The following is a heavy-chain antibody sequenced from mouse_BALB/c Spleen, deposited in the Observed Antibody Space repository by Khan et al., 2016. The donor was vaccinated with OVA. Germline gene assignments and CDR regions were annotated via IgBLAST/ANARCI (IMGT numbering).Heavy chain of an antibody. D-gene: IGHD1-1*01. V-gene: IGHV3-1*02. J-gene: IGHJ1*01. CDR3: ARSGTTVVAYWYFDV. CDR1: GYSINSGYS. CDR2: IHYSGST. Sequence: EEGPDLVKLVKSFSFNCTVTGYSINSGYSWHWIRQFPGNKLEWMGYIHYSGSTNYNPFPKSRISLTRDTSKNQFFLQLNSVTTEDTATYYCARSGTTVVAYWYFDVWGAGTTVTVSS.